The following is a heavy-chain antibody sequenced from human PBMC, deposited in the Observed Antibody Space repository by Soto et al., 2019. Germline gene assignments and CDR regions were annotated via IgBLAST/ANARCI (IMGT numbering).Heavy chain of an antibody. CDR1: GFTFSSSS. Sequence: EVQLVESGGGLVQPGGSLRLSCAASGFTFSSSSMNWVRQAPAKGLEWVSYISSTSATIYYADSLKGRFTISRDNAKNSLYLQMNSLRDEDTAVYYCARDNLGNWGAWYFDLWGRGTLVTVSS. CDR3: ARDNLGNWGAWYFDL. D-gene: IGHD7-27*01. J-gene: IGHJ2*01. V-gene: IGHV3-48*02. CDR2: ISSTSATI.